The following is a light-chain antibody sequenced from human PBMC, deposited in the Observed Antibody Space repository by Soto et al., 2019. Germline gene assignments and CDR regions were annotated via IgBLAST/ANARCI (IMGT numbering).Light chain of an antibody. Sequence: EMVMTQSPATLSVSPGERATLSCRASQSVSSNLAWYQEKPGQAPRLLIYGASARATGIPARFSGSGSGTEFTLTISSLQSEDFAVYYCQQYGSSPSFGGGTKVEIK. CDR2: GAS. CDR1: QSVSSN. J-gene: IGKJ4*01. V-gene: IGKV3-15*01. CDR3: QQYGSSPS.